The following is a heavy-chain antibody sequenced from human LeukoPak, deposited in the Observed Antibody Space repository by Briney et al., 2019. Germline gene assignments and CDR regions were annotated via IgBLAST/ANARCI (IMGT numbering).Heavy chain of an antibody. CDR1: GFSFKDCN. D-gene: IGHD6-19*01. V-gene: IGHV3-30*18. Sequence: PGGSLRLSCAASGFSFKDCNMHWVRQAPGKGLEWVAVITYDGSNKYYTDSVKGRFTISRDNSKSTLYLQMNSLRAEDTAVYYCAKVRWDNSGWYYLDYWGQGTLVTVSS. CDR3: AKVRWDNSGWYYLDY. J-gene: IGHJ4*02. CDR2: ITYDGSNK.